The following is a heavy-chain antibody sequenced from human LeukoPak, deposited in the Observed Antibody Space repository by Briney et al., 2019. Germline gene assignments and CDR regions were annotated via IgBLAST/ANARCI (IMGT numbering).Heavy chain of an antibody. CDR3: ASRVGYSSGWYNARFDAFDI. D-gene: IGHD6-19*01. CDR1: GYSFTSYW. V-gene: IGHV5-51*01. Sequence: GESLKISCKGSGYSFTSYWIGWVRQMPGKGLEWMGIIYPGDSDTRYSPSFQGQVIISADKSISTAYLQWSSLKASDTAMYYCASRVGYSSGWYNARFDAFDIWGQGTMVTVSS. J-gene: IGHJ3*02. CDR2: IYPGDSDT.